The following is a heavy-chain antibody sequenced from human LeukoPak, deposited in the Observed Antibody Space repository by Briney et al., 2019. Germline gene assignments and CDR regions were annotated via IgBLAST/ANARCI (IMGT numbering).Heavy chain of an antibody. Sequence: SETLSLTCTVSGGSISSYYWSWIRQPPGKGLVWIGYIYYSGSTNYNPSLKSRVTISVDTSKNQFSLKLSSVTAADTAVYYCARGTPAVVTPFYFDYWGQGTLVTVSS. CDR3: ARGTPAVVTPFYFDY. D-gene: IGHD4-23*01. CDR1: GGSISSYY. V-gene: IGHV4-59*01. J-gene: IGHJ4*02. CDR2: IYYSGST.